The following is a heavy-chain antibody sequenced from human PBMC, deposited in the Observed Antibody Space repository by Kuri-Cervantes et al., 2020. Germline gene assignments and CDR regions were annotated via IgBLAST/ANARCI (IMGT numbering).Heavy chain of an antibody. D-gene: IGHD3-22*01. V-gene: IGHV4-59*01. CDR3: ARGSPSDYDSSGYYGHWFDP. CDR2: VHDSGST. Sequence: SETLSLTCTVSGGSINTYYWSWIRQPPGKGLEWIGYVHDSGSTNYNPSLKTPVTMFVDTSRNHFSLKLSSVTAADTAVYYCARGSPSDYDSSGYYGHWFDPWGQGTLVTVSS. CDR1: GGSINTYY. J-gene: IGHJ5*02.